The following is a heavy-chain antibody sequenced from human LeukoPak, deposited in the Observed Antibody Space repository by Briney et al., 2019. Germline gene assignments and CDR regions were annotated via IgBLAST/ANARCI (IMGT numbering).Heavy chain of an antibody. V-gene: IGHV1-46*01. CDR2: INPGGRST. CDR3: ARDGGGVSAPGGY. J-gene: IGHJ4*02. D-gene: IGHD3-16*01. Sequence: ASVKVSCKASGYTFTSYYMHWVRQAPGQGLEWMGIINPGGRSTTYAQKFQGRVTLTRDTSTSTVYMELSSLRSKDTAVYYCARDGGGVSAPGGYWGQGTLVTVSS. CDR1: GYTFTSYY.